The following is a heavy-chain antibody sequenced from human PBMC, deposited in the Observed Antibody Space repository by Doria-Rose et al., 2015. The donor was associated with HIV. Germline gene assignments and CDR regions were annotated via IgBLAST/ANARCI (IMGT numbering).Heavy chain of an antibody. Sequence: QMVQSGGGLVQPGGSLRLSCAASGFTFSSYWMSWVRQAPGKGLEWVANIKQDGSEKYYVDSVKGRFTISRDNAKNSLYLQMNSLRAEDTAVYYCARDAGDYNFWSGYYSRYWYFDLWGRGTLVTVSS. J-gene: IGHJ2*01. CDR2: IKQDGSEK. CDR3: ARDAGDYNFWSGYYSRYWYFDL. D-gene: IGHD3-3*01. CDR1: GFTFSSYW. V-gene: IGHV3-7*01.